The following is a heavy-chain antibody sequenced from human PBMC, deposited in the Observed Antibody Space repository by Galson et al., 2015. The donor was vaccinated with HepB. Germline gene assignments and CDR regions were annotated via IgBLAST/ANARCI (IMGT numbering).Heavy chain of an antibody. J-gene: IGHJ4*02. Sequence: QSGAEVKKPGESLKISCKGSAYRSNKYWIGWVRQMPGKGLEWMGIIYLGDSDTRYSPSFQGQVTISADKSISTAYLQWSSLKASDTAMYYCARSIVVTPAVHSGFDFWGRGTLVTVSS. CDR2: IYLGDSDT. V-gene: IGHV5-51*01. CDR1: AYRSNKYW. CDR3: ARSIVVTPAVHSGFDF. D-gene: IGHD2-21*01.